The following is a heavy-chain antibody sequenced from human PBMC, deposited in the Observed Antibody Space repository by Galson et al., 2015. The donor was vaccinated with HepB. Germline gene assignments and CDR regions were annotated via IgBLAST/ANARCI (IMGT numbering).Heavy chain of an antibody. CDR1: GFTFSSYW. CDR2: INSDGSST. Sequence: SLRLSCAASGFTFSSYWMHWVRQAPGKGLVWVSRINSDGSSTSYADSVKGRFTISRDDAKNTLYLQMNSLRAEDTAVYYCASWGNYYDSSVGYWGQGTLVTVSS. D-gene: IGHD3-22*01. V-gene: IGHV3-74*01. J-gene: IGHJ4*02. CDR3: ASWGNYYDSSVGY.